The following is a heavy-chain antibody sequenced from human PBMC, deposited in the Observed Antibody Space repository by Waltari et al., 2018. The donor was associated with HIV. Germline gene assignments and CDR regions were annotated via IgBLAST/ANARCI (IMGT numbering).Heavy chain of an antibody. J-gene: IGHJ4*02. Sequence: EVQLVESRGVLVQPGGSLRLSCAASGFTVSSNEMSWVRQAPGKGLEWVSSISGGSTYYADSRKGRFTISRDNSKNTLHLQMNSLRAEDTAVYYCKKDRRGTMIVVVITCYFDYWGQGTLVTVSS. CDR3: KKDRRGTMIVVVITCYFDY. D-gene: IGHD3-22*01. V-gene: IGHV3-66*01. CDR2: ISGGST. CDR1: GFTVSSNE.